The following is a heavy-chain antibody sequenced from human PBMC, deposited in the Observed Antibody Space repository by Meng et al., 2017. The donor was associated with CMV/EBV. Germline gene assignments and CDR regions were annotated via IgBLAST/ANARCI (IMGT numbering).Heavy chain of an antibody. CDR1: GGSISSYY. D-gene: IGHD4-23*01. CDR2: IYTSGST. V-gene: IGHV4-4*07. CDR3: ARVLRWNGVIDY. Sequence: PSHLLPPSCTVLGGSISSYYWSWIRQPAGKGLEWIGRIYTSGSTNYNPSLKSRVTMSVDTSKNQFSLKLSSVTAADTAVYYCARVLRWNGVIDYWGQGTLVTVSS. J-gene: IGHJ4*02.